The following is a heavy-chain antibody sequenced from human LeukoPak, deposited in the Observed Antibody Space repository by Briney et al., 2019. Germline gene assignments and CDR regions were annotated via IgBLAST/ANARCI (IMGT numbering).Heavy chain of an antibody. CDR1: GFTFSSYG. V-gene: IGHV3-21*05. CDR2: ISSSSSYT. D-gene: IGHD6-6*01. J-gene: IGHJ4*02. CDR3: AREYSSSSDY. Sequence: GGSLRLSCAASGFTFSSYGMHWVRQAPGKGLEWVSYISSSSSYTNYADSVKGRFTISRDNAKNSLYLQMNSLRAEDTAVYYCAREYSSSSDYWGQGTLVTVSS.